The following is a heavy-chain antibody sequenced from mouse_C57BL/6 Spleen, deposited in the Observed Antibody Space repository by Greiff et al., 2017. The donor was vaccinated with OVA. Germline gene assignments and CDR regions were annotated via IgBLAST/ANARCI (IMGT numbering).Heavy chain of an antibody. J-gene: IGHJ2*01. CDR3: ARWVPITTVVATKYFDY. CDR1: GYAFSSSW. CDR2: IYPGDGDT. Sequence: QVQLKESGPELVKPGASVKISCKASGYAFSSSWMNWVKQRPGKGLEWIGRIYPGDGDTNYNGKFKGKATLTADKSSSTAYMQLSILTSEDSAVYFCARWVPITTVVATKYFDYWGQGTTLTVSS. V-gene: IGHV1-82*01. D-gene: IGHD1-1*01.